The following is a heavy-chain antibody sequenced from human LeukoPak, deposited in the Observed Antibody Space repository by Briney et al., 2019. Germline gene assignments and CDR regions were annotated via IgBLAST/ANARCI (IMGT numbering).Heavy chain of an antibody. J-gene: IGHJ4*02. CDR2: INPSGGST. V-gene: IGHV1-46*01. D-gene: IGHD4-17*01. CDR1: GYTFTSYY. CDR3: ARECGDYDFDY. Sequence: PSVKFSCKSSGYTFTSYYMHWVRQAPGQGLEWMGIINPSGGSTSYAQKFQGRVTLTRDMSTSTVYMELSSLRSEDTAVYYCARECGDYDFDYWGRGTLVTVSS.